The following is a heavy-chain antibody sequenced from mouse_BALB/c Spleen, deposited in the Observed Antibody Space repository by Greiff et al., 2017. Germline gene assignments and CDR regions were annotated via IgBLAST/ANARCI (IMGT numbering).Heavy chain of an antibody. J-gene: IGHJ3*01. CDR2: ISSGGSYT. CDR1: GFTFSSYA. D-gene: IGHD2-3*01. Sequence: EVQRVESGGGLVKPGGSLKLSCAASGFTFSSYAMSWVRQSPETRLEWVAEISSGGSYTYYPDTVTGRFTISRDNAKNTLYLEMSSLRSEDTAMYYCARERDGSAWFAYWGQGTLVTVSA. V-gene: IGHV5-9-4*01. CDR3: ARERDGSAWFAY.